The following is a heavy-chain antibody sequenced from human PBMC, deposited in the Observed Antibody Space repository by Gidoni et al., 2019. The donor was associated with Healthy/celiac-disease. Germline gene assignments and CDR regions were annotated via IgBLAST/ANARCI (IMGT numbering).Heavy chain of an antibody. V-gene: IGHV3-30*01. Sequence: QVQLVESGGGVVQPGRSLRLSCAASAFTFSSYAMHWVRQAPGKGLEWVAVISYDGSNKYYADSVKGRFTISRDNSKNTLYLQMNSLRAEDTAVYYCARGRIAVVTFDYWGQGTLVTVSS. J-gene: IGHJ4*02. D-gene: IGHD6-19*01. CDR3: ARGRIAVVTFDY. CDR2: ISYDGSNK. CDR1: AFTFSSYA.